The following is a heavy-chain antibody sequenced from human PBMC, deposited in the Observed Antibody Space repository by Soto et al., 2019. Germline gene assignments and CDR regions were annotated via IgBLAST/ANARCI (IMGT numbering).Heavy chain of an antibody. J-gene: IGHJ4*02. V-gene: IGHV4-4*02. CDR3: ARRWGEGRVDY. CDR1: GGSISSSNW. D-gene: IGHD3-10*01. Sequence: QVQLQESGPGLVKPSGTLSLTRAVSGGSISSSNWWSWVRQPPGKGLEWIGEIYHSGNTNYNPSLKSRVTMAVDKSSNQFSLKLSSVTAADTAVYYCARRWGEGRVDYWGQGTLVTVSS. CDR2: IYHSGNT.